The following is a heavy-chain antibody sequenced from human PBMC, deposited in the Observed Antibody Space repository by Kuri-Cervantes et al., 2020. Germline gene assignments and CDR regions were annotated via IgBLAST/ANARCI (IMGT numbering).Heavy chain of an antibody. V-gene: IGHV3-23*01. D-gene: IGHD3-10*01. CDR3: ARDLRLLWFGESGPYYYGMDV. CDR2: ISGSGGST. Sequence: LSLTCAAFGFTFSSSAMNWVRQAPGKGLEWVSVISGSGGSTYYADSVKGRFTISRDNSKNTLYLQMNSLRVEDTAVYYCARDLRLLWFGESGPYYYGMDVWGQGTTVTVSS. J-gene: IGHJ6*02. CDR1: GFTFSSSA.